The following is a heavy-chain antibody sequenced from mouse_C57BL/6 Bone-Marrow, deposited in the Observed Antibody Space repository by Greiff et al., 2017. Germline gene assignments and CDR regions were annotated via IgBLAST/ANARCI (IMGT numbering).Heavy chain of an antibody. CDR1: GIDFSRYW. Sequence: EVKLMESGGGLVQPGGSLKLSCAASGIDFSRYWMSWVRRAPGKGLEWIGEINPDSSTINYAPSLKDKFIISRDNAKKTLYLQMSKVRSEDTALYYCARQTAQAPWFAYWGQGTLVTVSA. CDR2: INPDSSTI. D-gene: IGHD3-2*02. J-gene: IGHJ3*01. CDR3: ARQTAQAPWFAY. V-gene: IGHV4-1*01.